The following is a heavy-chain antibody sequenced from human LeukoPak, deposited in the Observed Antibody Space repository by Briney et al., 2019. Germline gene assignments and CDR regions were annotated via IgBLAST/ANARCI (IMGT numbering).Heavy chain of an antibody. Sequence: PSETPSLTCTVSGGSISSYYWTWIRQPPGKGLEWIAYIYYSGSTNYNPSLKSRVTISVDKSKNQFSLKLRSVTAADTAVYYCARGEVALNWFDPWGQGTLVTVSS. CDR3: ARGEVALNWFDP. D-gene: IGHD2-15*01. V-gene: IGHV4-59*01. J-gene: IGHJ5*02. CDR1: GGSISSYY. CDR2: IYYSGST.